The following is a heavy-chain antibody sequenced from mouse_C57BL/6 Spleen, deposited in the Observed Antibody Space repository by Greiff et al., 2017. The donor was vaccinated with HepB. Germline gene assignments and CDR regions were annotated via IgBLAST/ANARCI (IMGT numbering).Heavy chain of an antibody. CDR3: ARRDYDYAMDY. V-gene: IGHV1-54*01. J-gene: IGHJ4*01. CDR2: INPGSGGT. Sequence: VQLQQSGAELVRPGTSVKVSCKASGYAFTNYLIEWVKQRPGQGLEWIGVINPGSGGTNYNEKFKGKATLTADKSSSTAYMQLSSLTSEDSAVYFCARRDYDYAMDYWGQGTSVTVSS. D-gene: IGHD1-1*01. CDR1: GYAFTNYL.